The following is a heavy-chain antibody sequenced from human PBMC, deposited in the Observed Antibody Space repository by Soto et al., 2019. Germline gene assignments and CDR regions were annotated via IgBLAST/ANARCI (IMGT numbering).Heavy chain of an antibody. CDR2: IGPESGAT. CDR3: GRGRSGQIVVFY. CDR1: GYSFTGHY. J-gene: IGHJ4*02. Sequence: ASVKVSCKASGYSFTGHYIHWVRQAPEQGPEWMGEIGPESGATRYAQKFQGRVTMTMDTSITTVYMELNNLRPDDTAIYYCGRGRSGQIVVFYGGQGTPVTVSS. D-gene: IGHD1-26*01. V-gene: IGHV1-2*02.